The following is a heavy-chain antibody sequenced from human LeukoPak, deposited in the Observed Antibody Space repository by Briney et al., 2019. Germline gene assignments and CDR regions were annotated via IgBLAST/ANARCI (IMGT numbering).Heavy chain of an antibody. CDR2: IHYSGRT. CDR1: GGSISSYY. J-gene: IGHJ3*02. V-gene: IGHV4-59*08. D-gene: IGHD1-26*01. CDR3: ARGSGSYDAFDI. Sequence: PSETLSLTCTVSGGSISSYYWSWIRQPPGKGLEWIAYIHYSGRTNYNPSLKSRVTISVDTSKNQFSLKLSSVTAADTAVYYCARGSGSYDAFDIWGQGTMVTVSS.